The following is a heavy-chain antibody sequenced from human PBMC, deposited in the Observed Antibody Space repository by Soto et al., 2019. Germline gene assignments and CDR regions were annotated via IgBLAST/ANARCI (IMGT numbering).Heavy chain of an antibody. CDR3: AKGTTMIVVAVDY. CDR2: ISYDGSNK. V-gene: IGHV3-30*18. Sequence: RALRLSCAASVVTFSSYGMHRVRQAPGKGLEWVAVISYDGSNKYYADSVKGRFTISRDNSKNTLYLQMNSLRAEDTAVYYCAKGTTMIVVAVDYWGQGTLVTVS. J-gene: IGHJ4*02. D-gene: IGHD3-22*01. CDR1: VVTFSSYG.